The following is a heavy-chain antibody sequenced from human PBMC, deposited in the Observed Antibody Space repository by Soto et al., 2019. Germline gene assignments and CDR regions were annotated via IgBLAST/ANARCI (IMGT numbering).Heavy chain of an antibody. CDR3: TSYYYDSSGYYDDAFDI. V-gene: IGHV3-49*03. D-gene: IGHD3-22*01. Sequence: GGSLRLSCTASGFTFGDYAMSWFRQAPGKGLEWVGFIRSKAYGGTTEYAASVKGRFTISRDDSKSIAYLQMNSLKTEDTAVYYCTSYYYDSSGYYDDAFDIWGQGTMVTVSS. J-gene: IGHJ3*02. CDR1: GFTFGDYA. CDR2: IRSKAYGGTT.